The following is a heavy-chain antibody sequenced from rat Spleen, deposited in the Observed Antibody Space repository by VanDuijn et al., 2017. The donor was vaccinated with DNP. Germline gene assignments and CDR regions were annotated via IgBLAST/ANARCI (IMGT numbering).Heavy chain of an antibody. D-gene: IGHD1-11*01. V-gene: IGHV4-2*01. CDR1: GFNFNDYW. CDR2: INKDSSTI. Sequence: EVKLVESGGGLVQPGRSLKLSCPTSGFNFNDYWMGWVRQAPGKGLEWIGEINKDSSTINYSPSLKDKFTISRDNAQNTLYLQMSKLGSEDTAIYYCARLGWHGWFAYWGQGTLVTVSS. J-gene: IGHJ3*01. CDR3: ARLGWHGWFAY.